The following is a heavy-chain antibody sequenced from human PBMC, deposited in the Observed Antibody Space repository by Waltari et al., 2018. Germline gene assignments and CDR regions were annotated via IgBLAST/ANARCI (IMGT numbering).Heavy chain of an antibody. CDR2: IYYSGST. CDR3: ARFRRARVSTYYYMDV. J-gene: IGHJ6*03. V-gene: IGHV4-59*01. Sequence: QVQLQESGPGLVKPSETLSLTCTVSGASISTYYWSWIRKPPGKGLEWIGYIYYSGSTNYNPSLKSRVTISVDTSKNQFSLKLSSVTAADTAVYYCARFRRARVSTYYYMDVWGKGTTVTVSS. CDR1: GASISTYY. D-gene: IGHD6-6*01.